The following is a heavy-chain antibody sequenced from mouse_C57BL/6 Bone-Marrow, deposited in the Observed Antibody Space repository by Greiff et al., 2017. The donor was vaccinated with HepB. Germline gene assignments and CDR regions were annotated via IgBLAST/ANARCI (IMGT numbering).Heavy chain of an antibody. CDR3: ARDMFDYYFDY. CDR2: INTGGTYT. Sequence: EVKVEESGGDLVKPGGSLKLSCAASGFTFSTSGMSWVRQTPDKRLEWVATINTGGTYTYYANSVRGRFTISRDTAKNTLFLLMSSLKSEDSAIYYCARDMFDYYFDYWGQGTTLTVSS. V-gene: IGHV5-6*02. CDR1: GFTFSTSG. J-gene: IGHJ2*01.